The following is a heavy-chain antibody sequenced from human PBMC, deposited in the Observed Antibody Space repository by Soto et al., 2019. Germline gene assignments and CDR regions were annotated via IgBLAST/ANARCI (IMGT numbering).Heavy chain of an antibody. V-gene: IGHV1-3*01. CDR2: INGGDENT. CDR3: ATAISATTFDH. CDR1: GYTFTSYA. D-gene: IGHD2-2*02. Sequence: QVHLVQSGAELKEPGASVRISCATSGYTFTSYAIHWLRQAPGERLEWMGWINGGDENTGSPQTFQSRVTITRDASARTAFVELRSLRSEDTAVYYCATAISATTFDHWGQGTLVTVSS. J-gene: IGHJ4*02.